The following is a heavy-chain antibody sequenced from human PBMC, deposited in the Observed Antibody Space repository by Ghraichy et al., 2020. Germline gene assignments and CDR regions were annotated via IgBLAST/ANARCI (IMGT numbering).Heavy chain of an antibody. V-gene: IGHV4-59*01. D-gene: IGHD3-10*01. CDR2: IHYSGGT. CDR1: GGSISSYY. CDR3: ARDCCASGSFPHWFDP. Sequence: SETLSLTCTVSGGSISSYYWSWIRKPPGKGLEWIGDIHYSGGTNYKPSLKSRVTISVDTSKNLFSLKVSSVTVADTAVYYCARDCCASGSFPHWFDPWSQGTLVTVSP. J-gene: IGHJ5*02.